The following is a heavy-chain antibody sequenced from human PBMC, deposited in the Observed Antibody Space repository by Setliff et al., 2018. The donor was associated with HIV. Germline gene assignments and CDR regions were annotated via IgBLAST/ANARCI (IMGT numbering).Heavy chain of an antibody. V-gene: IGHV4-34*09. CDR2: INHSGST. D-gene: IGHD3-3*01. J-gene: IGHJ6*03. Sequence: SETLSLTCAVFGGSFTDIGGSFTDYYWIWIRQPPGKGLEWIGEINHSGSTHYNPSLKSRVTISVDTSKYQFSLKLSSVTAADTAVYYCARCYYNFWSGYPLDYMDVWGKGTTVTVSS. CDR1: GGSFTDIGGSFTDYY. CDR3: ARCYYNFWSGYPLDYMDV.